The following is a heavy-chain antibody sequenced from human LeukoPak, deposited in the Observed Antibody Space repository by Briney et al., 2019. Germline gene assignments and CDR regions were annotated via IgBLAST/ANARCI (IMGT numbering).Heavy chain of an antibody. CDR1: GFTVSSNS. V-gene: IGHV4-4*02. Sequence: TGGSLRLSCTVSGFTVSSNSMSWVRQPPGKGLEWIGEIHHSGSTNYNPSLKSRVTISVDKSKNQFSLKLSSVTAADTACDYCARLGWNDPRGGYYYYMDGWGKGTTVTISS. J-gene: IGHJ6*03. D-gene: IGHD1-1*01. CDR2: IHHSGST. CDR3: ARLGWNDPRGGYYYYMDG.